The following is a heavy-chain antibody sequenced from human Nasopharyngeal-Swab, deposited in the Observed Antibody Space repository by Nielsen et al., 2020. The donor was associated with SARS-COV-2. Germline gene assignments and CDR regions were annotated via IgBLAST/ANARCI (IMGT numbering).Heavy chain of an antibody. J-gene: IGHJ4*02. CDR2: IYYNGST. V-gene: IGHV4-31*02. D-gene: IGHD2-15*01. CDR3: ASYLGYCSGGSCYSLFDY. Sequence: RQAPGEGLEWIGYIYYNGSTYYNPSLKSRVNISPDTSKNQFSLRLSSVTAADTAVYYCASYLGYCSGGSCYSLFDYWGQGTLVTVSS.